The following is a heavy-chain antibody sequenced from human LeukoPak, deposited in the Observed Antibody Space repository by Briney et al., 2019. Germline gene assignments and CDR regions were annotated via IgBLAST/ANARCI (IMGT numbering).Heavy chain of an antibody. J-gene: IGHJ5*02. CDR2: INTDGSGT. D-gene: IGHD3-16*01. Sequence: GGSLRPSCAASGFTFSSYWMHWVRQAPGKGLVWVARINTDGSGTSYADSVKGRFTISRDNAKNTLYLQMNSLRAEDTAVYYCARGLGSPVPTWFDPWGQGTLVTVSS. CDR3: ARGLGSPVPTWFDP. CDR1: GFTFSSYW. V-gene: IGHV3-74*01.